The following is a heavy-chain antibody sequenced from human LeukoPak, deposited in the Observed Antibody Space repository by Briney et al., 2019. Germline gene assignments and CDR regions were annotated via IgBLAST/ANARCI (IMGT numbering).Heavy chain of an antibody. CDR1: GFTFSSYC. CDR2: IKEDGSEK. Sequence: PGGSLRLSCAASGFTFSSYCMSWVRQAPGKGLEWVANIKEDGSEKYYVDSVKGRFTISRDNAKNSLYLQMNSLRAEDTAVYYCAADMVRGVINWFDPWGQGTLVTVSS. D-gene: IGHD3-10*01. V-gene: IGHV3-7*03. J-gene: IGHJ5*02. CDR3: AADMVRGVINWFDP.